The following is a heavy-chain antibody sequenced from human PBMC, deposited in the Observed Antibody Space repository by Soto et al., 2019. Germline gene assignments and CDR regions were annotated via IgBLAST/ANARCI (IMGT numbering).Heavy chain of an antibody. CDR3: AKNVWGITIFGGMDV. D-gene: IGHD3-9*01. J-gene: IGHJ6*02. Sequence: EVQLLESGGGWVQPGGSLRLSCAASGFTFSSSAMSWVRQAPGKGLEWVSAISGSGGTTYYADSVKGRFTISRDNSKNTLYLQMNSLRAEDTAVYYCAKNVWGITIFGGMDVWGQGTTVTVSS. V-gene: IGHV3-23*01. CDR1: GFTFSSSA. CDR2: ISGSGGTT.